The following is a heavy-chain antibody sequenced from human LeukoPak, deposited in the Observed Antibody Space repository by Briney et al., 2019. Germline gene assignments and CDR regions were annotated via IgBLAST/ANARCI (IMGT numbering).Heavy chain of an antibody. V-gene: IGHV4-59*08. CDR3: ARHKYYYGMDV. CDR1: GGSISSYY. J-gene: IGHJ6*02. CDR2: IYYSGST. Sequence: SETLSLTCTVSGGSISSYYWSWIRQSPGKGLEWIGYIYYSGSTNYNPSLKSRVTISVDTSKNQFSLKLSSVTAADTAVYYCARHKYYYGMDVWGQGTTVTVSS.